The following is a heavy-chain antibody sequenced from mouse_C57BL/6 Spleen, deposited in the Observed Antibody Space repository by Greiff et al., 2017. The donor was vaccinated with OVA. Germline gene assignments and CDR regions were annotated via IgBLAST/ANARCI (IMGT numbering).Heavy chain of an antibody. Sequence: EVKLVESGGGLVKPGGSLKLSCAASGFTFSSYAMSWVRQTPEKRLEWVATISDGGSYNYYPDKFNGRFTSSRDNAKNNLYLQMSHLKSEDTAMYYCARDGYYGRFAYWGQGTLVTVSA. CDR3: ARDGYYGRFAY. D-gene: IGHD2-3*01. V-gene: IGHV5-4*01. J-gene: IGHJ3*01. CDR1: GFTFSSYA. CDR2: ISDGGSYN.